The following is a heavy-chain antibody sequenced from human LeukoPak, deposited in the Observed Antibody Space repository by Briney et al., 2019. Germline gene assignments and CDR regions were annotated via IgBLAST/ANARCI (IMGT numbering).Heavy chain of an antibody. CDR2: IIPIFGTA. V-gene: IGHV1-69*05. J-gene: IGHJ3*02. CDR1: GGTFSSYA. Sequence: ASVKVSCKASGGTFSSYAISWVRQAPGQGLEWMGRIIPIFGTANYAQKFQGRVTITTDESTSTAYMELSSLRSEDTGVYYCAREKDFYYYGSGSPLDAFDIWGQGTMVTVSS. D-gene: IGHD3-10*01. CDR3: AREKDFYYYGSGSPLDAFDI.